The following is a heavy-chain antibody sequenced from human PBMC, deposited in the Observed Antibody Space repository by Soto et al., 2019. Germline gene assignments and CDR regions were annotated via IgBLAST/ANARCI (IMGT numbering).Heavy chain of an antibody. D-gene: IGHD3-10*01. CDR1: GLTFRRHA. J-gene: IGHJ4*02. CDR3: ARSRSGAVADSFDS. V-gene: IGHV3-30*04. Sequence: PGGSLRLSCGASGLTFRRHAIHWVRQAPGKGLEWVAVISSDGSTKYYLQSVKGRFTSSRDNSKNTVFLELNGLSYEDTAIYYCARSRSGAVADSFDSWGQGTLVTVSS. CDR2: ISSDGSTK.